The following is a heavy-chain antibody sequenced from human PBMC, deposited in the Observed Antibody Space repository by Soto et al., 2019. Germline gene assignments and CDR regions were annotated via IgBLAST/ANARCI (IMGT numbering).Heavy chain of an antibody. CDR1: GYTFTSYD. CDR3: ARVLSWASYYHFWSGYYNYYYYGMDV. J-gene: IGHJ6*02. Sequence: ASVKVSCKASGYTFTSYDINWVRQATGQGLEWMGWMNPNSGNTGYAQKFQGRVTMTRNTSISTAYMELSSLRSEDTAVYYCARVLSWASYYHFWSGYYNYYYYGMDVWGQGTTVTVSS. CDR2: MNPNSGNT. V-gene: IGHV1-8*01. D-gene: IGHD3-3*01.